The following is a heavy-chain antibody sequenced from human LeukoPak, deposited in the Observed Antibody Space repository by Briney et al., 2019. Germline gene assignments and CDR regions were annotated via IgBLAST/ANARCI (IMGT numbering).Heavy chain of an antibody. CDR2: ISSGSSAI. J-gene: IGHJ4*02. CDR1: GFTFTTYS. D-gene: IGHD4-17*01. CDR3: ARGHTAVTRHFDF. V-gene: IGHV3-21*01. Sequence: GGSLRLSCEASGFTFTTYSMTWVRQGPGKGLEGVSIISSGSSAIFSADALKGRFTISRDDAKNLLYLDMNSLRAEDTAVYYCARGHTAVTRHFDFWGQGTLVTVSS.